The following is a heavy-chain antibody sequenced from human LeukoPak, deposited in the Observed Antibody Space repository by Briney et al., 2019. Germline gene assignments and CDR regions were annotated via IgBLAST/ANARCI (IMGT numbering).Heavy chain of an antibody. Sequence: SETLSLTCTVSGGSISSGSYYWSWIRQPAGKGLEWIGRVYTSGSTNYNPSLKSRVTISVDTSKNQFSLKLSSVTAADTAVYYCARVRWLVRGGDAFDIWGQGTMVTVSS. CDR1: GGSISSGSYY. J-gene: IGHJ3*02. CDR2: VYTSGST. V-gene: IGHV4-61*02. D-gene: IGHD3-10*01. CDR3: ARVRWLVRGGDAFDI.